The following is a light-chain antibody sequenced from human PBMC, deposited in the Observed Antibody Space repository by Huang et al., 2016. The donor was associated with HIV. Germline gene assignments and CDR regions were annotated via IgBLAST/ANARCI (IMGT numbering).Light chain of an antibody. CDR1: QSLLHSHGYHY. CDR2: LSS. V-gene: IGKV2-28*01. CDR3: MQALQTPRT. Sequence: IVITQSPLSLPVTPGEPASISCRSSQSLLHSHGYHYLDWYRQKPGQAPQLLSSLSSIRASGVPDRFSGSGSVTDFTRKISILEAEDFGIYFCMQALQTPRTFGQGTRLEMK. J-gene: IGKJ5*01.